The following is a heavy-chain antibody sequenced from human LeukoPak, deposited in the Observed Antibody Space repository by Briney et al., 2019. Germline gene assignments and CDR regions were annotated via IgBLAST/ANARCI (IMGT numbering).Heavy chain of an antibody. J-gene: IGHJ4*02. Sequence: GGSLRLSCAASGFTFSGYRMYWVRQAPGEGLVGVSHINSDGSSTNYADSVKGRFTISRDNAKNTLYLQVNSLRADDTAVYYCARHLGTYSDHWGQGTLVTVSS. D-gene: IGHD7-27*01. CDR3: ARHLGTYSDH. CDR2: INSDGSST. CDR1: GFTFSGYR. V-gene: IGHV3-74*01.